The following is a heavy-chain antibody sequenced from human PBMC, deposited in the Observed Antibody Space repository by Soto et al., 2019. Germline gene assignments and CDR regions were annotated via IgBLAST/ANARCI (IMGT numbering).Heavy chain of an antibody. CDR2: VFYSGAT. CDR3: AIEWLLTGGLGY. D-gene: IGHD5-12*01. Sequence: PSETLSVTCNVSGGPIKTGDYYWNWIRQPPGKGLEWIGYVFYSGATNYSPSLKSRAAISMDTSKNQFSLKLSSVTAADTAVYYCAIEWLLTGGLGYWGQGTLVTVSS. J-gene: IGHJ4*02. CDR1: GGPIKTGDYY. V-gene: IGHV4-30-4*01.